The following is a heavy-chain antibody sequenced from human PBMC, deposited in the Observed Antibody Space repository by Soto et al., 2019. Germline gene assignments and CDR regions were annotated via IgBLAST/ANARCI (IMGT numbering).Heavy chain of an antibody. CDR2: IYWDDDK. V-gene: IGHV2-5*02. Sequence: QITLKESGPPLVKPTQTLTLTCTFSGFSLSTSGVGVGWIRQPPGKALEWLALIYWDDDKRYSPSLKSRPTIPTNTPNNQVVLTVTNIDPVHTATYYCAHGPAAARCDYWGQGILVTVSS. D-gene: IGHD6-6*01. CDR1: GFSLSTSGVG. CDR3: AHGPAAARCDY. J-gene: IGHJ4*02.